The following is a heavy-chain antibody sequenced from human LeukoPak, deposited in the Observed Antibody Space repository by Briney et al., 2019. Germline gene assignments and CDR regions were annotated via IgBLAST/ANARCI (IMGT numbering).Heavy chain of an antibody. V-gene: IGHV3-23*01. D-gene: IGHD2-8*01. CDR1: GFTFSASV. Sequence: GGFLRLSCVASGFTFSASVMSWVRQAPGKGLEWVSALNGDTAVTSYAASVKGPFTMSRDNYKNTVYLQMSSLRAEDTATYYCAKVGYCTNNCFRTHDYWGQGALVTVSS. CDR2: LNGDTAVT. CDR3: AKVGYCTNNCFRTHDY. J-gene: IGHJ4*02.